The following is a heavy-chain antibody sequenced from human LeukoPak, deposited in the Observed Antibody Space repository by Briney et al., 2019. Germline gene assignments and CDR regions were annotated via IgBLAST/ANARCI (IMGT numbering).Heavy chain of an antibody. CDR3: ARDFGKTPTGPYF. V-gene: IGHV3-30-3*01. D-gene: IGHD3-10*01. Sequence: PGGSLRLSCAASGFTFSSYAVHGVRQAPGKGLECVAVISYDGNNKYYADSVRGRFTISRDNSKNTLNLEMNSLRAEDTAVYYCARDFGKTPTGPYFWGQGTLVTVSS. J-gene: IGHJ4*02. CDR1: GFTFSSYA. CDR2: ISYDGNNK.